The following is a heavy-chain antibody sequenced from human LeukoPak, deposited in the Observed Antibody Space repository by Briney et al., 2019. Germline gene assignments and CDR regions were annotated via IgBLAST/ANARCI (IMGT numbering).Heavy chain of an antibody. CDR1: RDTFNDYA. CDR2: TFPMFGTS. J-gene: IGHJ4*02. Sequence: SVKVSCKASRDTFNDYAITWVRQAPGQCPEWMGGTFPMFGTSTYAQKFQGRITITTDESTTTAYMELPSLTSEDTAVYYCARGKQLWNFDSWGQGTLVTVSS. CDR3: ARGKQLWNFDS. V-gene: IGHV1-69*05. D-gene: IGHD2-21*01.